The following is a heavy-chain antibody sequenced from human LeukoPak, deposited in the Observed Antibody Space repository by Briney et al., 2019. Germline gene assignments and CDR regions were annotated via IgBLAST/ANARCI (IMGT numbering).Heavy chain of an antibody. CDR1: GYTFTSYY. J-gene: IGHJ4*02. CDR3: ATSGSYLDFDY. V-gene: IGHV1-46*01. D-gene: IGHD1-26*01. CDR2: INPSGGST. Sequence: ASVKVSCKASGYTFTSYYMHWVRQAPGQGLEWMGIINPSGGSTSYAQKFQGRVTMTRDTSTSTVYMELGSLRSEDTAVYYCATSGSYLDFDYWGQGTLVTVSS.